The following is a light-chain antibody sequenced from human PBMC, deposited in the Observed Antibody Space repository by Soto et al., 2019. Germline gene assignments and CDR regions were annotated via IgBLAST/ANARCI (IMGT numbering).Light chain of an antibody. Sequence: EIVLTQSPGTLSLSPGERATLSCRASQSVTTRYLAWYHQKPGQAPRLLIHGVSSRATGILDRCSGSGSAADFILTIVRLVPEDFAVYYCQQFGTSPLFTFGHGTKVDIK. CDR2: GVS. CDR1: QSVTTRY. CDR3: QQFGTSPLFT. J-gene: IGKJ3*01. V-gene: IGKV3-20*01.